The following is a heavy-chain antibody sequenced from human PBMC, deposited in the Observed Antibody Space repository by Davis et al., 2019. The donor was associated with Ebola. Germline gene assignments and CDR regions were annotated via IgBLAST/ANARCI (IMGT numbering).Heavy chain of an antibody. CDR2: IIPMFGTP. J-gene: IGHJ6*02. V-gene: IGHV1-69*06. CDR1: GGTFSSYA. CDR3: ARVKGDGYNFDYFYGMDV. Sequence: SVKVSCKASGGTFSSYAISWVRQAPGQGLKWMGGIIPMFGTPNYAQKFQGRVTITADMSTTTAYMELSSLRSEDTAVYYCARVKGDGYNFDYFYGMDVWGQGTTVTVSS. D-gene: IGHD5-24*01.